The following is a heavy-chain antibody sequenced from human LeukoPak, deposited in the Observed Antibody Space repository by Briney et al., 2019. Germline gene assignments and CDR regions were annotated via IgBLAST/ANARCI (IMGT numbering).Heavy chain of an antibody. Sequence: SETLSLTCAVSGGSISSGGYSWSWIRQPPGKGLEWIGYIYHSGSTYYNPSLSSRVTISVDTSKNQFSLKLRSVTAADTAVYYCARAGYDSSGYSTYYFDYWGQGTLVTVSS. CDR1: GGSISSGGYS. V-gene: IGHV4-30-2*05. D-gene: IGHD3-22*01. CDR3: ARAGYDSSGYSTYYFDY. CDR2: IYHSGST. J-gene: IGHJ4*02.